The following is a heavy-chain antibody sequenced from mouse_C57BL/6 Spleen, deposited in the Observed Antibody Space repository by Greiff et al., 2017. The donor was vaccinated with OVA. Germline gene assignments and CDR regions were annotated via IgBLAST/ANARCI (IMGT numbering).Heavy chain of an antibody. Sequence: VKVVESGAELVKPGASVKLSCKASGYTFTEYTIHWVKQRSGQGLEWIGWFYPGSGSIKYNEKFKDKATLTADKSSSTVYMELSRLTSEDSAVYFCARHEPFYPGFDVWGTGTTVTVSS. J-gene: IGHJ1*03. D-gene: IGHD1-1*01. CDR1: GYTFTEYT. V-gene: IGHV1-62-2*01. CDR3: ARHEPFYPGFDV. CDR2: FYPGSGSI.